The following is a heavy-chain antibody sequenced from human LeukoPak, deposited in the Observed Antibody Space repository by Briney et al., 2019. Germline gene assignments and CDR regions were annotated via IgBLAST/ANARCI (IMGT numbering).Heavy chain of an antibody. D-gene: IGHD2-2*01. J-gene: IGHJ4*02. CDR1: GYTFTSYG. Sequence: ASVKDSFKSSGYTFTSYGISWVRQAPGQGLEWMGWISAYNGNTNYAQKLQGRVTMTTDTSTSTAYMELRSLRSDDTAVYYCARDSAFCSSTSCYADYWGQGTLVTVSS. CDR3: ARDSAFCSSTSCYADY. V-gene: IGHV1-18*01. CDR2: ISAYNGNT.